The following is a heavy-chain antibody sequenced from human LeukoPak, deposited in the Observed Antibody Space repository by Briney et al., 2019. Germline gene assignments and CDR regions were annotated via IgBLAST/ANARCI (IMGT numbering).Heavy chain of an antibody. Sequence: SETLSLTCTVSGGSLSSYYWSWIRQPAGKGLEWIGRINTSGSTNYNPSLKSRVTMSVDTSKKQFSLKLSSVTAVDTAVYYCARNLLPAAKGAFDIWGQGTLVTVSP. CDR3: ARNLLPAAKGAFDI. CDR2: INTSGST. CDR1: GGSLSSYY. D-gene: IGHD2-2*01. V-gene: IGHV4-4*07. J-gene: IGHJ3*02.